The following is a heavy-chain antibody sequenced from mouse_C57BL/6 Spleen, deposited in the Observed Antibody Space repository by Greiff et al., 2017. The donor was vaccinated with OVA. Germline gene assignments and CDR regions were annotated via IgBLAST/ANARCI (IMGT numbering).Heavy chain of an antibody. D-gene: IGHD1-1*01. CDR3: ARSYYGSSAMDY. V-gene: IGHV1-52*01. Sequence: QVHVKQPGAELVRPGSSVKLSCKASGYTFTSYWMHWVKQRPIQGLEWIGNIDPSDSETHYNQKFKDKATLTVDKSSSTAYMQLSSLTSEDSAVYYCARSYYGSSAMDYWGQGTSVTVSS. CDR1: GYTFTSYW. J-gene: IGHJ4*01. CDR2: IDPSDSET.